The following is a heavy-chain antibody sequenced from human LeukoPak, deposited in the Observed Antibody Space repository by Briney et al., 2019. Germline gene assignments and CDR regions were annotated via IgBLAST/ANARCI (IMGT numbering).Heavy chain of an antibody. D-gene: IGHD6-13*01. CDR1: GFTFSNYW. Sequence: GGSLRLSCVASGFTFSNYWMSWVRQAPGKGLEWVANIKQDGSEKYYVDSVKGRFTISRDNAKNSLYLQMNSLRAEDTAVYYCARDHRYSWYWWGQGTLVTVSS. V-gene: IGHV3-7*05. CDR2: IKQDGSEK. J-gene: IGHJ4*02. CDR3: ARDHRYSWYW.